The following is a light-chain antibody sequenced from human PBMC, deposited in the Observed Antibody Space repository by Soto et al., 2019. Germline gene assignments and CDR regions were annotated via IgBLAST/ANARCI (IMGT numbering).Light chain of an antibody. J-gene: IGKJ4*01. Sequence: DIQMTQYPSSLSPSVADKVPIAARSSQSISTYLNWYQQKPGKAPKLLIFAASSLKSGVPSRFSGSGSGTDFTLTINSLQLEDFATYYCQQSNSDPTFGGGTKV. CDR2: AAS. V-gene: IGKV1-39*01. CDR3: QQSNSDPT. CDR1: QSISTY.